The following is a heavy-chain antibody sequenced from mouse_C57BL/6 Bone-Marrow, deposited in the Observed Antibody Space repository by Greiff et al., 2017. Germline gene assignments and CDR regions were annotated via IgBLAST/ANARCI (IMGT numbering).Heavy chain of an antibody. V-gene: IGHV1-39*01. J-gene: IGHJ2*01. Sequence: EVQRVESGPELVKPGASVKISCKASGYSFTDYNMNWVKQSNGKSLEWIGVINPNYGTTSYNQKFKGKATLTVDQSSSTAYMQLNSLTSEDSAVYYCARRQYYGSSYRTLYFDYWGQGTTLTVSS. CDR2: INPNYGTT. D-gene: IGHD1-1*01. CDR3: ARRQYYGSSYRTLYFDY. CDR1: GYSFTDYN.